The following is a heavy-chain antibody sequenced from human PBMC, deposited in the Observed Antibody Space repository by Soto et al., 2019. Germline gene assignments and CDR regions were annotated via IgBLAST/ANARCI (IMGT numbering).Heavy chain of an antibody. Sequence: GGSLRLSCAASGFTFSDYYMSWIRQAPGKGLEWVSYISSSSSYTNYADSVKGRFTISRDNAKNSLYLQMNSLRAEDTAVYYCARAPSTVTREFDYWGQGTLVTVSS. V-gene: IGHV3-11*06. D-gene: IGHD4-17*01. J-gene: IGHJ4*02. CDR2: ISSSSSYT. CDR3: ARAPSTVTREFDY. CDR1: GFTFSDYY.